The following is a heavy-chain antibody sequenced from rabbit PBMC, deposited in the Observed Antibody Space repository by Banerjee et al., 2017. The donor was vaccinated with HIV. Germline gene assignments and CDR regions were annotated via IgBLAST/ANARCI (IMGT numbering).Heavy chain of an antibody. D-gene: IGHD1-1*01. CDR2: IVAGGGST. V-gene: IGHV1S47*01. CDR3: VRDRSVSTIDYLGDL. CDR1: GFTISSAH. J-gene: IGHJ3*01. Sequence: QEQLKETGGGLVQPGGTLTLTCKASGFTISSAHMAWVRQAPGKGLEWIGIIVAGGGSTYYASWVNGRFTISTNTNQNTVSLQINSVTAADTATYFCVRDRSVSTIDYLGDLWGQGTLVTVS.